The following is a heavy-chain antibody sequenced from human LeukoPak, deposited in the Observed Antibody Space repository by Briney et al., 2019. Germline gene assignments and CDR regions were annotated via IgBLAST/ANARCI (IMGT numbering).Heavy chain of an antibody. CDR3: ARQDIVIVPTAPPGAFDI. V-gene: IGHV5-51*01. D-gene: IGHD2-2*01. J-gene: IGHJ3*02. CDR2: IYPGDSDT. CDR1: GYSFTRYW. Sequence: GESLKISCKGSGYSFTRYWIGWMRQMPGQGLEWMGIIYPGDSDTRYSPSFQGQVTVSVDKSITTAYLQWSSLKASDTAMYYCARQDIVIVPTAPPGAFDIWGQGTMVTVSS.